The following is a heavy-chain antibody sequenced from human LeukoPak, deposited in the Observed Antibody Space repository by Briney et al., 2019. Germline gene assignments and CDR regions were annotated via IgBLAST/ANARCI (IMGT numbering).Heavy chain of an antibody. Sequence: ASVKVSCKASGYTFGKCDITWVRQAPGQGLEWMGRINTDKGNTSLTQKFQGRVTMTIDASTTTAYMELGSLRFDDTVTYYCARVSKGPFIAGTYYSLYYTDAWGAGTTVTVSS. J-gene: IGHJ6*03. D-gene: IGHD1-26*01. V-gene: IGHV1-18*04. CDR1: GYTFGKCD. CDR2: INTDKGNT. CDR3: ARVSKGPFIAGTYYSLYYTDA.